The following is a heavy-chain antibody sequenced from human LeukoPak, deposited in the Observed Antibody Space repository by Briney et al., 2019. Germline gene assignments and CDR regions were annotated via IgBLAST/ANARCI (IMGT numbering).Heavy chain of an antibody. D-gene: IGHD3-22*01. CDR2: INHSGST. CDR1: GGSFGGYY. CDR3: ARAYDSSGRDFQH. Sequence: SETLSLTCAVYGGSFGGYYWSWIRQPPGKGLEWIGEINHSGSTNYNPSLKSRVTISVDTSKNQFSLKLSSVTAADTAVYYCARAYDSSGRDFQHWGQGTLVTVSS. J-gene: IGHJ1*01. V-gene: IGHV4-34*01.